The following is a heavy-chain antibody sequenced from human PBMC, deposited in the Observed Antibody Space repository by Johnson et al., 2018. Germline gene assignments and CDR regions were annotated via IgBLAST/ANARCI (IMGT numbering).Heavy chain of an antibody. Sequence: EVQLVESGGGLVKPGGSLRLSCAASGFTFSNAWMNWVRQAPGQGLEWVGRINSNTDGGTTHYAAPMNRRVTISRDDPKNMLYLQMNSLNTEDTALYYCATDVGRVSTRDYWGQGTLVTVSS. CDR1: GFTFSNAW. V-gene: IGHV3-15*07. D-gene: IGHD5/OR15-5a*01. J-gene: IGHJ4*02. CDR2: INSNTDGGTT. CDR3: ATDVGRVSTRDY.